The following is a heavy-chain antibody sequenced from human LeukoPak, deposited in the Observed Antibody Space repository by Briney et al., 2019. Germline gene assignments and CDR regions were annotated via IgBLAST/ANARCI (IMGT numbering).Heavy chain of an antibody. CDR3: ARVVTGSGWYGGAFDY. Sequence: SVKVSCKVSGYTLTELSMHWVRQAPGQGLEWMGRIIPILGIANYAQKFQGRVTITADKSTSTAYMELSSLRSEDTAVYYCARVVTGSGWYGGAFDYWGQGTLVTVSS. CDR1: GYTLTELS. D-gene: IGHD6-19*01. CDR2: IIPILGIA. J-gene: IGHJ4*02. V-gene: IGHV1-69*04.